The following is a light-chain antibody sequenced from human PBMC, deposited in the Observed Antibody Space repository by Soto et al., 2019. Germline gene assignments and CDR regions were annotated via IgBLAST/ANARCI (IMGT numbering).Light chain of an antibody. J-gene: IGLJ2*01. Sequence: QSVLTQPPSVSGAPGQRITISCTGSSSNIGAGYDVHWYQQLPGTAPKLLIYGNSNRPSGVPDRFSGSKSGTSASLAITGLQAEDEADYYCQSYDSSLSGVLFGGRTKLTVL. CDR2: GNS. V-gene: IGLV1-40*01. CDR1: SSNIGAGYD. CDR3: QSYDSSLSGVL.